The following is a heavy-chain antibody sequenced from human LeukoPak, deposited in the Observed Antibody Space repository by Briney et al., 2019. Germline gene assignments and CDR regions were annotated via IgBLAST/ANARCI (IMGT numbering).Heavy chain of an antibody. CDR1: GFTFSDAW. V-gene: IGHV3-15*01. CDR2: IKSKTDGGTT. D-gene: IGHD6-13*01. Sequence: GGSLRLSCVASGFTFSDAWMGWVRQAPGKGLEWVGRIKSKTDGGTTDYAAPVKGRFIISRDDSKNTLYLQMNSLKTEDTAVYYCTTEIPIAAADYDIWGQGTMVTVSS. CDR3: TTEIPIAAADYDI. J-gene: IGHJ3*02.